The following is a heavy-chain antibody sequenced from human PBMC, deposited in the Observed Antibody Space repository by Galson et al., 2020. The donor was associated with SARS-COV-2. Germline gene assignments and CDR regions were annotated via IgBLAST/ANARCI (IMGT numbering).Heavy chain of an antibody. D-gene: IGHD2-15*01. CDR3: ATGGSTY. Sequence: GESLKISCVGSGFTFSDFAMSWVRQAPGKGLECVSIIPEIGVSTHYADSVEGRFTISRDNSKNTLYLEMNSLRADDTAVYYCATGGSTYWGQGTVVTVSS. J-gene: IGHJ4*02. CDR1: GFTFSDFA. V-gene: IGHV3-23*01. CDR2: IPEIGVST.